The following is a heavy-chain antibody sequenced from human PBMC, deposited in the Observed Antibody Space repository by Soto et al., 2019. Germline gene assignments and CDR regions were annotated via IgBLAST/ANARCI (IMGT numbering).Heavy chain of an antibody. CDR1: GFTFSSYG. D-gene: IGHD6-6*01. Sequence: HPGGSLRLSCAASGFTFSSYGMHWVRQAPGKGLEWVAVIWYDGSNKYYADSVKGRFTISRDNSKNTLYLQMNSLRAEDTAVYYCARAADPRYSSSTDLAPRPNWFDPWGQGALVTVSS. V-gene: IGHV3-33*01. CDR3: ARAADPRYSSSTDLAPRPNWFDP. CDR2: IWYDGSNK. J-gene: IGHJ5*02.